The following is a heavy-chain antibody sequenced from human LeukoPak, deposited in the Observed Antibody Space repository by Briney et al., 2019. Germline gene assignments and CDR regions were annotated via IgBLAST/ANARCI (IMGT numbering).Heavy chain of an antibody. CDR2: IIPIFGTA. Sequence: GASVKVSCKASGGTFSSYATSWVRQAPGQGLEWMGGIIPIFGTANYAQKFQGRVTITTDESTSTAYMELSSLRSEDTAVYYCARSRGYSTPGWFDPWGQGTLVTVSS. CDR3: ARSRGYSTPGWFDP. CDR1: GGTFSSYA. J-gene: IGHJ5*02. V-gene: IGHV1-69*05. D-gene: IGHD2-15*01.